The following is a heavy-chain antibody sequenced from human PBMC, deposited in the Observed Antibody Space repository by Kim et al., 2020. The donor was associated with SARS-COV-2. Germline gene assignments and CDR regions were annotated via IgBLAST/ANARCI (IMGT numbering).Heavy chain of an antibody. CDR1: GFTFSSSA. CDR2: ICGSAGST. D-gene: IGHD2-15*01. J-gene: IGHJ4*02. Sequence: GGSLRLSCAASGFTFSSSAMSWVRQAPGKGLEWVSIICGSAGSTYYADSVRGRFTISRDNSKNTLLLQMNSLTAEDTAVYYCAKGGGGNCNSGCDYWGRGTLVTVSS. CDR3: AKGGGGNCNSGCDY. V-gene: IGHV3-23*01.